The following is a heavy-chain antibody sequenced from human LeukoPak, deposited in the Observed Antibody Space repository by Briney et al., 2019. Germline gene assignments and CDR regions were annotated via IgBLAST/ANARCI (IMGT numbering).Heavy chain of an antibody. V-gene: IGHV3-7*01. Sequence: GGSLRLSCVASGFTFSKRWMTWVRQAPGKGLEWVANIKQDGSQKSYVDSVKGRFTISRDNAKSSLFLQMNSLRAEDTAVYYCAKVQDGSSSWYEYFQHWGQGTLVTVSS. CDR2: IKQDGSQK. D-gene: IGHD6-13*01. CDR1: GFTFSKRW. J-gene: IGHJ1*01. CDR3: AKVQDGSSSWYEYFQH.